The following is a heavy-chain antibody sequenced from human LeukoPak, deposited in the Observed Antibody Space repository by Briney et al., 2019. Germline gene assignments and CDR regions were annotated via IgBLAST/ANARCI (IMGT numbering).Heavy chain of an antibody. J-gene: IGHJ5*02. CDR1: AGSFSGYY. D-gene: IGHD3-10*01. CDR3: ARGKPVLLWFGDKGWFDP. CDR2: ISHSGST. V-gene: IGHV4-34*01. Sequence: SETLSLTCAVYAGSFSGYYWSWIRQPPGEGLEWIRHISHSGSTNYNPSLKSRVTISVDTSKNQFSLKLSSVTAADTAVYYCARGKPVLLWFGDKGWFDPWGQGTLVTVSS.